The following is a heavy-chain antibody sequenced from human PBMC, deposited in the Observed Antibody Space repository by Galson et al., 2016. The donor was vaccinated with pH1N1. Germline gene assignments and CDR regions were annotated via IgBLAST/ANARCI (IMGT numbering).Heavy chain of an antibody. J-gene: IGHJ6*02. Sequence: SGGSFAKYAVSWVRQAPGQGLEWMGRIIPIYGTANYAQKFQGRVTITAEEYTTTVYMELNSLISEDTAIYYCARPGRTETTKEGFAWGYGMDVWGQGTTVTVSS. V-gene: IGHV1-69*15. CDR3: ARPGRTETTKEGFAWGYGMDV. CDR1: GGSFAKYA. D-gene: IGHD1-1*01. CDR2: IIPIYGTA.